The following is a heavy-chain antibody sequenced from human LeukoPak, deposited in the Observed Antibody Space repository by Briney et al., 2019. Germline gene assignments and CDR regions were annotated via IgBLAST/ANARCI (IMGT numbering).Heavy chain of an antibody. D-gene: IGHD1-26*01. CDR1: GYAFTGYY. Sequence: SVKVSCKASGYAFTGYYMHWVRQAPGQGLEWMGWINPNSGGTNYAQKFQGRVTMTRDTSISTAYMELSRLRSDDTAVYYCARVVGATTRYFDYWGQGTLVTVSS. CDR2: INPNSGGT. CDR3: ARVVGATTRYFDY. V-gene: IGHV1-2*02. J-gene: IGHJ4*02.